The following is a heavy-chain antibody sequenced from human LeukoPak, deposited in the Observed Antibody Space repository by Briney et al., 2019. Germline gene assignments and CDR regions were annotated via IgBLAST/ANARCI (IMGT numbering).Heavy chain of an antibody. CDR3: TQSNY. J-gene: IGHJ4*02. V-gene: IGHV3-73*01. CDR2: IRSKADNYAT. Sequence: GGSLRLSCTASGFTFGDYAMSWIRQAPGKGLEWVGFIRSKADNYATAYAASVQGRCTISRDDSKSTAYLQLNSLKTEDTAVYYCTQSNYWGQGALVTVSS. CDR1: GFTFGDYA.